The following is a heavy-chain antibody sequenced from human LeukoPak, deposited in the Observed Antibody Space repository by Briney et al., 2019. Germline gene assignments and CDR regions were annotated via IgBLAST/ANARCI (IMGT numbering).Heavy chain of an antibody. D-gene: IGHD3-10*01. CDR3: ARKTMVRANWFDP. V-gene: IGHV1-8*01. Sequence: ASVKVSCKASGYTFTSYAINRVRQATGQGLEWMGWMNPNSGNTGYAQKFQGRVTMTRNTSISTAYMELSSLGSEDTAVYYCARKTMVRANWFDPWGQGTLVTVSS. J-gene: IGHJ5*02. CDR2: MNPNSGNT. CDR1: GYTFTSYA.